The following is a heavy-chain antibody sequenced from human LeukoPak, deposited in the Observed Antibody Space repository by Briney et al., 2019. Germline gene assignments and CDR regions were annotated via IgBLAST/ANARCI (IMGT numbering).Heavy chain of an antibody. Sequence: PGGSLRLSCAASGFIFSNYAMSWVRQAPGKGLEWVSGISVRDGHTYYADPVKGRFTISRDNSGNTMYLQMNSLRAEDTAVYYCAKDRECSGNTCSRYFDFWGQGTLVDVSS. CDR1: GFIFSNYA. J-gene: IGHJ4*02. V-gene: IGHV3-23*01. CDR2: ISVRDGHT. D-gene: IGHD2-2*01. CDR3: AKDRECSGNTCSRYFDF.